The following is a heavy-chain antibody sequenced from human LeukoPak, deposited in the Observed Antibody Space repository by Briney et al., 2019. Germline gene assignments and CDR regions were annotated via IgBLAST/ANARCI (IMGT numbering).Heavy chain of an antibody. Sequence: SETLSLTCTVSGGSLSSQYWSWIRQPPGKGLGWIGYIYYRGSTSYNPSLKSRVTISVDTSKNQFSLRLNSVTAADTAVYYCARDIISEYSKSHSHFDPWGQGTLVTVSS. J-gene: IGHJ5*02. CDR3: ARDIISEYSKSHSHFDP. D-gene: IGHD5-18*01. CDR2: IYYRGST. V-gene: IGHV4-59*11. CDR1: GGSLSSQY.